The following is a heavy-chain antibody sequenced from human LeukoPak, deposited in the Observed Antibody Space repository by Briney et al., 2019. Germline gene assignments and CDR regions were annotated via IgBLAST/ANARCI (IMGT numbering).Heavy chain of an antibody. V-gene: IGHV3-9*01. J-gene: IGHJ5*02. D-gene: IGHD6-19*01. CDR2: ISWNSGSI. Sequence: GRSLRLSCAASGFTFDDYAMHWVRQAPGKGLEWVSGISWNSGSIGYADSVKGRFTISRDNAKNSLYLQMNSLRAEDTAVYYCARDQVYSSGWYYWFDPWGQGTLVTVSS. CDR1: GFTFDDYA. CDR3: ARDQVYSSGWYYWFDP.